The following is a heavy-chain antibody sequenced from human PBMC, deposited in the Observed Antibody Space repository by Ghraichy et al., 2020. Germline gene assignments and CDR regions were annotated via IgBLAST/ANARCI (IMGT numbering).Heavy chain of an antibody. CDR3: ARGGYDFWSGYYTVYYYYYDMDV. Sequence: SETLSLTCAVYGGSFSGYYWSWIRQPPGKGLEWIGEINHSGSTNYNPSLKSRVTISVDTSKNQFSLKLSSVTAADTAVYYCARGGYDFWSGYYTVYYYYYDMDVWGKGTTVTVSS. V-gene: IGHV4-34*01. CDR1: GGSFSGYY. J-gene: IGHJ6*03. D-gene: IGHD3-3*01. CDR2: INHSGST.